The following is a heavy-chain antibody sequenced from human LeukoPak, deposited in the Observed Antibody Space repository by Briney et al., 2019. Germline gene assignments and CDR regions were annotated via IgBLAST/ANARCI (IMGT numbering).Heavy chain of an antibody. CDR3: ARDRGYSSGWFDY. Sequence: AGGSLRLSCAASGFTFSSYEMNWVRQAPGKGLEWVSYISSSGSTIYYADSVEGRFTISRDNAKNSLYLQMNSLRAEDTAVYYCARDRGYSSGWFDYWGQGTLVTVSS. CDR1: GFTFSSYE. CDR2: ISSSGSTI. D-gene: IGHD6-19*01. V-gene: IGHV3-48*03. J-gene: IGHJ4*02.